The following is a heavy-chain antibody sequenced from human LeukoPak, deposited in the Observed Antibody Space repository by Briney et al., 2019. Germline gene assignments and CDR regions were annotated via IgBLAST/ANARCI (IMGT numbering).Heavy chain of an antibody. CDR3: ARGYSSSSFYYYYYMDV. CDR1: GFTVGSNY. Sequence: GGSLRLSCAASGFTVGSNYMSWVRQAPGKGLEWVSVIYSGGSTYYADSVKGRFTISRDNSKNTLYLQMNSLRAEDTAVYYCARGYSSSSFYYYYYMDVWGKRTTVTVSS. J-gene: IGHJ6*03. V-gene: IGHV3-53*01. CDR2: IYSGGST. D-gene: IGHD6-6*01.